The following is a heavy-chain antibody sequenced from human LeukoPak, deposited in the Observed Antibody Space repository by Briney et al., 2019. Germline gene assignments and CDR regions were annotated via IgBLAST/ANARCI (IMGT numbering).Heavy chain of an antibody. V-gene: IGHV3-30*02. CDR3: ASLAVAGTTFDY. D-gene: IGHD6-19*01. J-gene: IGHJ4*02. CDR1: GFNIRTYS. Sequence: GGSLRLSCAASGFNIRTYSMHWVRQAPGKGLEWVAIVRYDGNTKNYVDSVKGRFTISRDTSKNTVFLQMNSLRAEDTALYYCASLAVAGTTFDYWGQGTLVTVSS. CDR2: VRYDGNTK.